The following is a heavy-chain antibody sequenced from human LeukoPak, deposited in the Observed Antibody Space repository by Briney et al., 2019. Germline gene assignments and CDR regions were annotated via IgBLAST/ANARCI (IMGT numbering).Heavy chain of an antibody. V-gene: IGHV3-7*01. CDR3: VRDGGVSGYDLLDY. CDR1: GFTFSHYW. CDR2: INQDGSEE. D-gene: IGHD5-12*01. Sequence: GGSLRLSCAASGFTFSHYWMTWVRQAPGKGLEWVAQINQDGSEEYYMDSVKARFTISRDNAKNSVFLQMNSLRAEDTAVYYCVRDGGVSGYDLLDYWGLGALVTVSS. J-gene: IGHJ4*02.